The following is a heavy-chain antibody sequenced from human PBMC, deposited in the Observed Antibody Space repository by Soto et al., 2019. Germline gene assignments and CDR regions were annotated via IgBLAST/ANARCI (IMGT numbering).Heavy chain of an antibody. CDR2: INPNSGAT. J-gene: IGHJ4*02. CDR3: ARGGYTYGCGLDY. V-gene: IGHV1-2*04. Sequence: QVQLVQSGAEVKKLGASVKVSCKASGYTFTAYYIHWVRQAPGQGLEWVGWINPNSGATNYEQRFQVWLSMSGETSVSTAYMDVTRLSSDDTAVYYCARGGYTYGCGLDYWGQGTLVTVSS. CDR1: GYTFTAYY. D-gene: IGHD5-18*01.